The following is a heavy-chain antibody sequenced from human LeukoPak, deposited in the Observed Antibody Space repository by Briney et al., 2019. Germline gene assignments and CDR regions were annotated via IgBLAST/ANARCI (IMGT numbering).Heavy chain of an antibody. CDR1: GFTFSYYW. CDR3: ARDEHQFYHSSTGRFDY. V-gene: IGHV3-7*04. Sequence: SGGPLRLSCAASGFTFSYYWMGWVRKAPGKGLEWVANIKQDASEEYYVDSVKGRFTISRDNAKNSLYLQMDSLRAEDTAVYYCARDEHQFYHSSTGRFDYWGQGTLVTVSS. J-gene: IGHJ4*02. D-gene: IGHD2-8*02. CDR2: IKQDASEE.